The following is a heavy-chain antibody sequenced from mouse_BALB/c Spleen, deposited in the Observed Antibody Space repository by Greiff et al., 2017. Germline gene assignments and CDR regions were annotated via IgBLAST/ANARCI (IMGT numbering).Heavy chain of an antibody. J-gene: IGHJ4*01. CDR1: GFTFSSYT. V-gene: IGHV5-12-2*01. D-gene: IGHD4-1*01. CDR3: ARHKTGTYAMDY. CDR2: ISNGGGST. Sequence: EVKLVESGGGLVQPGGSLKLSCAASGFTFSSYTMSWVRQTPEKRLEWVAYISNGGGSTYYPDTVKGRFTISRDNAKNTLYLQMSSLKSEDTAMYYCARHKTGTYAMDYWGQGTSVTVSS.